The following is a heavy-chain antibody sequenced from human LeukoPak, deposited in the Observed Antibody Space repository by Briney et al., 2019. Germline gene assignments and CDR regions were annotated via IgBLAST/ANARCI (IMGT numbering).Heavy chain of an antibody. Sequence: PGGSLRLSCEASGFTFSTYGMHWVRQAPGKGLEWVSFLGYDDKKYFADSVKGRFTISRDNAKNSLYLQMNSLRAEDTAVYYCARSGDIYSGYSLDYYGMDVWGQGTTVTVSS. CDR1: GFTFSTYG. D-gene: IGHD5-12*01. CDR3: ARSGDIYSGYSLDYYGMDV. J-gene: IGHJ6*02. V-gene: IGHV3-30*02. CDR2: LGYDDKK.